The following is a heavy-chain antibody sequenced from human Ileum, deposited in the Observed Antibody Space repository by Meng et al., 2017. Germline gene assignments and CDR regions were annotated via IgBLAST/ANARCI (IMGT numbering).Heavy chain of an antibody. J-gene: IGHJ5*02. CDR1: GDSMSTRSYY. Sequence: GSLRLSCSVSGDSMSTRSYYWGWMRQPPGMGLEWIGTIHNSGSTSYNPSLKSRVTISVDMSKNQFSLKLTSVTAADTAMYFCARDIANSWFYSWGQGRRVTGAS. CDR3: ARDIANSWFYS. D-gene: IGHD1/OR15-1a*01. CDR2: IHNSGST. V-gene: IGHV4-39*07.